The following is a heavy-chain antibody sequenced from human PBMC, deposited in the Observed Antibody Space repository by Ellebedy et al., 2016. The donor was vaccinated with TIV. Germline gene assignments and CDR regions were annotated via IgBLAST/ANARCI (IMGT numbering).Heavy chain of an antibody. CDR1: GYTFTSYG. V-gene: IGHV1-69*13. CDR2: IIPMFGTG. J-gene: IGHJ6*01. CDR3: ARDRSSDEYYYYALEV. Sequence: AASVKVSCKASGYTFTSYGISWVRQAPGQGLEWMGGIIPMFGTGNYAQKFQGRVTITADDSTNTAYMELSSLRSEDTAGYYCARDRSSDEYYYYALEVWGQGNKVNVSS.